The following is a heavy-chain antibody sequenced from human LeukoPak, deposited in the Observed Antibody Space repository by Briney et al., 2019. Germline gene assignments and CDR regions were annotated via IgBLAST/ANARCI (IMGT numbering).Heavy chain of an antibody. J-gene: IGHJ4*02. Sequence: ASVKVSCKTSGYTFTDYYIHWVRQAPGQGLEWMGRINPNSGGTNYAQKFQGRVTMTRDTSISTAYMELSRLRSDDTAVYYCASTFWSGYYNWGQGTLVTVSS. CDR2: INPNSGGT. CDR1: GYTFTDYY. CDR3: ASTFWSGYYN. D-gene: IGHD3-3*01. V-gene: IGHV1-2*06.